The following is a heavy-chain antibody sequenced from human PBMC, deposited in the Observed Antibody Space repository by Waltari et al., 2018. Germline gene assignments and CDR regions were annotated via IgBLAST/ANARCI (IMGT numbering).Heavy chain of an antibody. Sequence: GAEVKKPGSSVKVSCKASGGTFSSYAISWVRQAPGQGLEWMGGIIPIFGTANYAQKFQGRVTITTDESTSTAYMELSSLRSEDTAVYYCATPNSSWRGRPFDYWGQGTLVTVSS. V-gene: IGHV1-69*05. D-gene: IGHD6-13*01. J-gene: IGHJ4*02. CDR2: IIPIFGTA. CDR3: ATPNSSWRGRPFDY. CDR1: GGTFSSYA.